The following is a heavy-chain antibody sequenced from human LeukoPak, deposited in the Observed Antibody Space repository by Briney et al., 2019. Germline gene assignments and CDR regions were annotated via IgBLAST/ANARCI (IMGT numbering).Heavy chain of an antibody. CDR3: ARQIYGDYFDS. CDR2: IYYSGNT. Sequence: PSETLSRTCTVSGASISSAVYYWGWIRQPPGKGLEWIGSIYYSGNTYYNPSLKSRVTISSDTSKNQFSLKLNSVTAADTAVYYCARQIYGDYFDSWGPGTVVTVSS. D-gene: IGHD4-17*01. CDR1: GASISSAVYY. J-gene: IGHJ4*02. V-gene: IGHV4-39*01.